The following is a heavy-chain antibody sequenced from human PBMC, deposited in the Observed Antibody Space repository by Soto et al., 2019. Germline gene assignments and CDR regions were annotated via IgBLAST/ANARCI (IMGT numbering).Heavy chain of an antibody. CDR2: VYHSGAT. CDR3: VRERTIFGVAPGGGVDV. CDR1: GGSISTSDYT. Sequence: QLQLQESGSGLIKPSQTLSLTCAVSGGSISTSDYTWSWFRQPPGRGLEWIGSVYHSGATHYMPSLKNRLTMSLDKSKSQSSLDLTSVTAADTAVYYCVRERTIFGVAPGGGVDVWGQGTTVTVSS. V-gene: IGHV4-30-2*01. D-gene: IGHD3-3*01. J-gene: IGHJ6*02.